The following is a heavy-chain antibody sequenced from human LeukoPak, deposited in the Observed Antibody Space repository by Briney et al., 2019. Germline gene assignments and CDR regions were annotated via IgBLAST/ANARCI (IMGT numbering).Heavy chain of an antibody. Sequence: SQTLSLTCTVSGGSISSGGYYWSWIRQHPGKGLEWIGYIYYSGSTYYNPSLKSRVTISVDTSKSQFSLKLSSVTAADTAVYYCARQGYSGTYNWFDPWGQGTLVTVSS. CDR2: IYYSGST. CDR3: ARQGYSGTYNWFDP. D-gene: IGHD1-26*01. V-gene: IGHV4-31*03. J-gene: IGHJ5*02. CDR1: GGSISSGGYY.